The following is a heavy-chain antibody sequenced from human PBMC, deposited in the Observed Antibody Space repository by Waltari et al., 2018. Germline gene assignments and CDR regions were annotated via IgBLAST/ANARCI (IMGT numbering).Heavy chain of an antibody. D-gene: IGHD2-2*01. CDR2: IIPILGIA. V-gene: IGHV1-69*04. J-gene: IGHJ5*02. Sequence: QVQLVQSGAEVKKPGSSVKVSCKASGGTFSSSAISWVSKAPGQGFEWMGRIIPILGIAKYAQKFQGRVTSTADKSTSTAYMELSSLRSEDTAVYYCAREIVVVPAAIRAGWFDPWGQGTLVTVSS. CDR3: AREIVVVPAAIRAGWFDP. CDR1: GGTFSSSA.